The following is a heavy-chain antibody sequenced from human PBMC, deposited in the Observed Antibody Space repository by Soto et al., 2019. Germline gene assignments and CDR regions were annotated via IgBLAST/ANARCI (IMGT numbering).Heavy chain of an antibody. J-gene: IGHJ4*02. Sequence: QLQLQESGPGLVKPSETLSLTCTVSGGSISSSSYYWGWIRQPPGKGLEWIGSIYYSGSTYYNPSPKSRVTISVDTSKNQFSLKLSSVTAADTAVYYCARTLVWSGYFDYWGQGTLVTVSS. CDR1: GGSISSSSYY. CDR2: IYYSGST. D-gene: IGHD3-3*01. V-gene: IGHV4-39*01. CDR3: ARTLVWSGYFDY.